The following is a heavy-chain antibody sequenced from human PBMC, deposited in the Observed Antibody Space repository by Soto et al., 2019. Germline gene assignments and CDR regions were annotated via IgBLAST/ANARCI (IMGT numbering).Heavy chain of an antibody. D-gene: IGHD1-26*01. CDR1: GGTFSSYA. CDR2: IIPIFGTA. J-gene: IGHJ5*02. Sequence: QVQLVQSGAEVKKPGSSVKVSCKASGGTFSSYAISWVRQAPGQGLEWMGGIIPIFGTANYAQKFQGRVTITXXDXTXXADMELSSLRSEDTAVYYCARERRRYSGSPSSFDPWGQGTLVTVSS. CDR3: ARERRRYSGSPSSFDP. V-gene: IGHV1-69*05.